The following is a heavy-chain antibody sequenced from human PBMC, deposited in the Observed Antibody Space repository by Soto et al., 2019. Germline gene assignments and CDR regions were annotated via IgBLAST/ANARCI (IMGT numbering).Heavy chain of an antibody. D-gene: IGHD6-13*01. CDR2: ISWNSGSI. Sequence: PGGSLRLSCAATGFTFEDYAIHGVRQAPGKGLEWVSGISWNSGSIGYADSVKGRFTISRDNAKNSLYLQMNSLRAEDTALYYCAKGGIAAAGKSAYYYGMDVWGQGTTVTVSS. J-gene: IGHJ6*02. CDR1: GFTFEDYA. V-gene: IGHV3-9*01. CDR3: AKGGIAAAGKSAYYYGMDV.